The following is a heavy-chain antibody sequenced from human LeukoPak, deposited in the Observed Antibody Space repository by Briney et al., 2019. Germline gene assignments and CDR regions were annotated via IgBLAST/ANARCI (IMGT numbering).Heavy chain of an antibody. V-gene: IGHV4-39*07. Sequence: SQTLSLTCTVSGGSISSGSYYWGWIRQPPGKGLEWIGSIYYNGNTYYNPSLKSRVTISVDTSKNQFSLKLSSVTAADTAVYFCARDSWPEVVRFDYWGQGTLVTVSS. CDR1: GGSISSGSYY. CDR2: IYYNGNT. D-gene: IGHD1-14*01. J-gene: IGHJ4*02. CDR3: ARDSWPEVVRFDY.